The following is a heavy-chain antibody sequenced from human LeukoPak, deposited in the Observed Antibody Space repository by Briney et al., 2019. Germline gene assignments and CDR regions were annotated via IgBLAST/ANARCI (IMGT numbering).Heavy chain of an antibody. CDR3: ARGQLWTDFDY. V-gene: IGHV3-74*01. CDR1: GFTFSSYW. D-gene: IGHD5-18*01. J-gene: IGHJ4*02. CDR2: INSDGSST. Sequence: PGGSLRLSCAASGFTFSSYWMHWVRQAPGKGLVWVSRINSDGSSTSYADPVKGRFTISRDNAKNTLYLQMNSLRAEDTAVYYCARGQLWTDFDYWGQGTLVTVSS.